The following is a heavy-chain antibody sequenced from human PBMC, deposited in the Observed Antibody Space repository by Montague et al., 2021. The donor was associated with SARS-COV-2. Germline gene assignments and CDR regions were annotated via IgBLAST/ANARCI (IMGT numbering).Heavy chain of an antibody. D-gene: IGHD4-23*01. Sequence: PALVKPTQTLTLTCTFSGFSLSTSGMCVSWIRQPPGKALEWLTLIDWGDDKCYSTSLKTRLTISKDTSRNQVVLTMTNMDPVDTATYYCARSYGTTVVTRAFDYWGQGTLVTVSS. V-gene: IGHV2-70*01. J-gene: IGHJ4*02. CDR1: GFSLSTSGMC. CDR3: ARSYGTTVVTRAFDY. CDR2: IDWGDDK.